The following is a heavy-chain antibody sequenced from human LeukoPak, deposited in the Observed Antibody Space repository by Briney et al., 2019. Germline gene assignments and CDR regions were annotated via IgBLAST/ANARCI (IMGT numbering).Heavy chain of an antibody. J-gene: IGHJ4*02. V-gene: IGHV1-18*01. CDR3: ARDRELDDKERPFDY. CDR2: ISAYNGNT. CDR1: GYTFTRYG. Sequence: VSVKVSCKDSGYTFTRYGISWVRQAPGQGIEWMEWISAYNGNTNYAQKLQGKVTMTTDTSTSTAYLELGSRRSDDTAVYYCARDRELDDKERPFDYWGQGTLVTVSS. D-gene: IGHD1-26*01.